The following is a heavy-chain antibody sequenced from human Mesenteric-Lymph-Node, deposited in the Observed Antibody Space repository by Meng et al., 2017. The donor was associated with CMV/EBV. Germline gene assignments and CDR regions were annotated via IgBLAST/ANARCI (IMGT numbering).Heavy chain of an antibody. V-gene: IGHV3-64*02. CDR1: GFTFSSYA. CDR3: ARHNPVLFGAFDI. J-gene: IGHJ3*02. D-gene: IGHD2-21*01. Sequence: GGSLRLSCAASGFTFSSYAMNWVRQAPGKGLEYVSAIISNGGSTYYADSVKGRFTISRDNSKNTLYLQMGSLRAEDMAVYYCARHNPVLFGAFDIWDQGTMVTVSS. CDR2: IISNGGST.